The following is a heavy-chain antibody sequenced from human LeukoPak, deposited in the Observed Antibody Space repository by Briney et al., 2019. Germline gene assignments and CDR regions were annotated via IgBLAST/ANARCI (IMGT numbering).Heavy chain of an antibody. J-gene: IGHJ4*02. D-gene: IGHD3-22*01. CDR1: GYTFTSYA. V-gene: IGHV1-3*01. CDR3: ARDRGNYDSSDPLDY. Sequence: ASVKVSCKASGYTFTSYAMHWVRQAPGQRLEWMGWINAGNGNTKYSQKFQGRVTITRDTSASTAYMELSSLRSEDTAVYYCARDRGNYDSSDPLDYWGQGTLVTVSS. CDR2: INAGNGNT.